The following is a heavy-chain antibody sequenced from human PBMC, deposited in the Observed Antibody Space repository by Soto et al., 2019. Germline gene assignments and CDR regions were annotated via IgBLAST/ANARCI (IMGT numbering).Heavy chain of an antibody. CDR1: GFTFSSYA. J-gene: IGHJ3*02. CDR2: ISYDGSNK. V-gene: IGHV3-30-3*01. Sequence: QVQLVESGGGVVQPGRSLRLSCAASGFTFSSYAMHWVRQAPGKGLEWVAVISYDGSNKYYEDSVKGRFTISRDNSKNTLYLQMNSLRAEDTAVYYCARSTDRSGYGDDAVDIWGQGTMVTVSS. D-gene: IGHD3-22*01. CDR3: ARSTDRSGYGDDAVDI.